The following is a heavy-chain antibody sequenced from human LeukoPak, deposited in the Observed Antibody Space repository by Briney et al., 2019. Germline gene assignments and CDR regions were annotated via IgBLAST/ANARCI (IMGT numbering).Heavy chain of an antibody. CDR1: GGSISSSSYY. J-gene: IGHJ6*02. Sequence: KTSETLSLTCTVSGGSISSSSYYWGWIRQPPGKGLEWIGNIYYSGSTYYNPSLKSRVTISVDTSKNQFSLKLSSVTAADTAVYYCARTLGYPPYYGMGVWGQGTTVTVSS. D-gene: IGHD2-15*01. CDR2: IYYSGST. V-gene: IGHV4-39*07. CDR3: ARTLGYPPYYGMGV.